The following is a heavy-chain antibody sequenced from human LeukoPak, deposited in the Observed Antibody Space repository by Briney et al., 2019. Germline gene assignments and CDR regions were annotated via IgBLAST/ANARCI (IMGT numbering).Heavy chain of an antibody. CDR2: IYYSGST. D-gene: IGHD1-26*01. CDR3: ARHEYSGSYYGLSWFDP. J-gene: IGHJ5*02. Sequence: GSLRLSCAASGFTFSSYSVNWVRQAPGKGLEWIASIYYSGSTYYNPSLKSRVTISVGTSKNQLSLKLSSLTAADTAVYYCARHEYSGSYYGLSWFDPWGQGTLVTVSS. CDR1: GFTFSSYSVN. V-gene: IGHV4-39*01.